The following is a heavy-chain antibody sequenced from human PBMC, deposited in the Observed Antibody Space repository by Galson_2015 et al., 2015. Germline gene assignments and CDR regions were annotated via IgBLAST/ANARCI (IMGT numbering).Heavy chain of an antibody. J-gene: IGHJ4*02. CDR2: IKLTTDGGTT. CDR3: LIDWFWESY. Sequence: SLRLSCAVSEFAFSKAWMHWVRQAPGKGLEWVGRIKLTTDGGTTDYAAPVKGRFTISRDDSKNTLYVQMNSLKSEDTAVYYCLIDWFWESYWGRGTLVRVSS. V-gene: IGHV3-15*01. CDR1: EFAFSKAW. D-gene: IGHD3-10*01.